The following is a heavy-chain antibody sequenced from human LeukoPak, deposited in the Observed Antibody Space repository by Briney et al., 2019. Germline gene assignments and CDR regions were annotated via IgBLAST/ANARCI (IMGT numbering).Heavy chain of an antibody. D-gene: IGHD3-10*01. CDR1: GGSISSSSYF. CDR2: IYYSGST. J-gene: IGHJ4*02. Sequence: PSETLSLTCTVSGGSISSSSYFCGWIRQPPGKGLEWIGSIYYSGSTYYNPSLKSRVTISVDTSKNQFSLKLTSVTAADTAVYYCAREHYGSGDYWGQGTQVTVSS. V-gene: IGHV4-39*07. CDR3: AREHYGSGDY.